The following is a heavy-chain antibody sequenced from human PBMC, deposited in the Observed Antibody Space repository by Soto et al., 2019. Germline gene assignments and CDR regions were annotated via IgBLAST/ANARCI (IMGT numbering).Heavy chain of an antibody. CDR3: ATDLKWSGT. CDR2: INPDGSET. V-gene: IGHV3-7*01. Sequence: QLEESGGELVQPGGSLRLSCVVSGFTFSDDWMTWVRQAPGKGLECLANINPDGSETYYVESVKGRFTISRDNAKKSLFLQLNNLRVEDTAVYYCATDLKWSGTWGRGTMVTVSS. D-gene: IGHD3-3*01. CDR1: GFTFSDDW. J-gene: IGHJ3*01.